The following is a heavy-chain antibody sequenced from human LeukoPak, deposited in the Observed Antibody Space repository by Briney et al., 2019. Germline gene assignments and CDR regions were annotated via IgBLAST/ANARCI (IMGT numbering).Heavy chain of an antibody. D-gene: IGHD4-11*01. CDR2: IYYSGST. Sequence: SETLSLTCTVSGGSISSYYWSWIRQPPGKGLEWIGYIYYSGSTNYNPSLKSRVTISVDTSKNQFSLNLTSVTAADTAVYYCARVASNYDYYFDYWGQGTLVTVSS. CDR1: GGSISSYY. V-gene: IGHV4-59*01. CDR3: ARVASNYDYYFDY. J-gene: IGHJ4*02.